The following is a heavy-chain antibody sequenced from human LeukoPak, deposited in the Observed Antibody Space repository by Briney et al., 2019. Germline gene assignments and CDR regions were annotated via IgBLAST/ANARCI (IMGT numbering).Heavy chain of an antibody. CDR2: MNPNSGNT. Sequence: ASVKVSCKASGYTFTSYGISWVRQAPGQRLEWMGWMNPNSGNTGYAQKFQGRVTMTRNTSISTAYMELSSLRSEDTAVYYCARDMDTGPDLFDYWGQGTLVTVSS. J-gene: IGHJ4*02. D-gene: IGHD5-18*01. V-gene: IGHV1-8*02. CDR1: GYTFTSYG. CDR3: ARDMDTGPDLFDY.